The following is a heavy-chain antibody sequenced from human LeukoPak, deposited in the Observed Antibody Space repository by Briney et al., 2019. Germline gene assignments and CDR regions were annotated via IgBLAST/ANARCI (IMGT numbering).Heavy chain of an antibody. V-gene: IGHV3-23*01. J-gene: IGHJ4*02. CDR2: ITSSGDGT. CDR1: GVTFSIYA. D-gene: IGHD2/OR15-2a*01. Sequence: GGSLRLSCAASGVTFSIYAMSWVRQAPGKGLQWVSSITSSGDGTYYADSVKGRFTISRDNSENMLYLQMNSLRVEDTAVYFCENDRPKFLGGNGPTHRRAGDYWGQGTLVTVSS. CDR3: ENDRPKFLGGNGPTHRRAGDY.